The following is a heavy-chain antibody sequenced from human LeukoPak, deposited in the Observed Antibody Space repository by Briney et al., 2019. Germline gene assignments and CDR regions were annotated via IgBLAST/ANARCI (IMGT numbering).Heavy chain of an antibody. CDR1: GGSISSSSYY. Sequence: PSETLSLTCTVSGGSISSSSYYWGWIRQPPGKGLEWIGSIYYSGSTYYNPSLKSRVTMSVDTSKNQFSLKLSSVTAADTAVYYCARHDAYYYDSSGYFSYWGQGTLVTVSS. J-gene: IGHJ4*02. V-gene: IGHV4-39*01. CDR3: ARHDAYYYDSSGYFSY. D-gene: IGHD3-22*01. CDR2: IYYSGST.